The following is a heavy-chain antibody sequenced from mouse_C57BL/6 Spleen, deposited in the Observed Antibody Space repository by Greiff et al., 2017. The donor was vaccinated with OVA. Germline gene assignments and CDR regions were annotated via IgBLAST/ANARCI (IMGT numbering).Heavy chain of an antibody. CDR1: GYSFTGYF. CDR3: ARSDYSNSWFAY. J-gene: IGHJ3*01. Sequence: EVQLQQSGPELVKPGDSVKISCKASGYSFTGYFMNWVMQSHGKSLEWIGRINPYNGDTFYNQKFKGKATLTVDKSSSTAHMELRSLTSEDSAVYYCARSDYSNSWFAYWGQGTLVTVSA. D-gene: IGHD2-5*01. V-gene: IGHV1-20*01. CDR2: INPYNGDT.